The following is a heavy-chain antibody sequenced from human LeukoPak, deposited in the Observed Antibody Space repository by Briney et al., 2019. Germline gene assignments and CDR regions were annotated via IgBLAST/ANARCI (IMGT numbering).Heavy chain of an antibody. V-gene: IGHV3-23*01. CDR2: ISGSGGST. CDR3: AKDGPIWEPYYYYYYGMDV. CDR1: GFTFSSYA. D-gene: IGHD1-26*01. J-gene: IGHJ6*02. Sequence: GGSLRLSCAASGFTFSSYAMSWVRQAPGKGLEWVSAISGSGGSTYYADSVKGRFTISRDNSKNTLYLQMNSLRAEDTAVYYCAKDGPIWEPYYYYYYGMDVWGQGTTVTVSS.